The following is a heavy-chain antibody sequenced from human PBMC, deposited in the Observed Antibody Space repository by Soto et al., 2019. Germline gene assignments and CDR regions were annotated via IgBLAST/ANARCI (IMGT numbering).Heavy chain of an antibody. CDR2: IYYSGST. CDR1: GGSISSSSYY. CDR3: ARHRAPMVRGAFRFDP. J-gene: IGHJ5*02. V-gene: IGHV4-39*01. D-gene: IGHD3-10*01. Sequence: QLQLQESGPGLVKPSETLSLTCTVSGGSISSSSYYWGWIRQPPGKGLEWIGSIYYSGSTYYNPSLKSRVTISVDTSKNQFSLKLSSVTAADTAVYCCARHRAPMVRGAFRFDPWGQGTLVTVSS.